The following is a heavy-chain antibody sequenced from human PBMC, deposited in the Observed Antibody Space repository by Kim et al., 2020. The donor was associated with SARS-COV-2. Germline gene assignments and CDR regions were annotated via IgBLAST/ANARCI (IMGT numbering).Heavy chain of an antibody. D-gene: IGHD2-2*01. Sequence: SETLSLTCTVSGGSISSSSYYWGWIRQPPGKGLEWIGSIYYSGSTYYNPSLKSRVTISVDTSKNQFSLKLSSVTAADTAVYYCASLVSCRSSTSCYVRGGGVGDYWGQGTLVTVSS. CDR1: GGSISSSSYY. CDR2: IYYSGST. CDR3: ASLVSCRSSTSCYVRGGGVGDY. J-gene: IGHJ4*02. V-gene: IGHV4-39*01.